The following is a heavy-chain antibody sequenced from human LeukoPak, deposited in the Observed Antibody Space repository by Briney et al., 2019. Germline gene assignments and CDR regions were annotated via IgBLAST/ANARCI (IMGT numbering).Heavy chain of an antibody. V-gene: IGHV3-30-3*01. Sequence: GGSLRLSCAASGFTFSSYAMHWGRQAPGKGLEWVAVISYDGSNKYYADSVKGRFTISRDNSKNTLYLQMNSLRAEDTAVYYCARNPDNYVWGSFDYWGQGTLVTVSS. CDR1: GFTFSSYA. CDR3: ARNPDNYVWGSFDY. CDR2: ISYDGSNK. D-gene: IGHD3-16*01. J-gene: IGHJ4*02.